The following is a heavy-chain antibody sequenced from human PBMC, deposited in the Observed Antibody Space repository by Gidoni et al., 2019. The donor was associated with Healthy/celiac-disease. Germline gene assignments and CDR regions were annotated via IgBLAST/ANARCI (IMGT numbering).Heavy chain of an antibody. CDR1: GFTFSSYG. CDR2: IWYDGSNK. J-gene: IGHJ3*02. CDR3: ARGGQWLVPTLNAFDI. Sequence: VQPGRSLRLSCAASGFTFSSYGMHWVRQAPGKGLEWVAVIWYDGSNKYYADSVKGRFTISRDNSKNTLYLQMNSLRAEDTAVYYCARGGQWLVPTLNAFDIWGQGTMVTVSS. V-gene: IGHV3-33*01. D-gene: IGHD6-19*01.